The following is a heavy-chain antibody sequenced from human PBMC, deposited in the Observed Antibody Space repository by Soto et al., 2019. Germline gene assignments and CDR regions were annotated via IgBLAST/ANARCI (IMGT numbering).Heavy chain of an antibody. Sequence: GGSLRLSCAVSGFIFSDSAIHWVRQTSGKGLEWVGRIRSKANSHATSYAASVKGRFIMSREDSKNTAYLQMNGLKIEDTAVYYCTRHVAYCSGDCHKFEWFAPWGQGALVTVSS. J-gene: IGHJ5*02. V-gene: IGHV3-73*01. D-gene: IGHD2-21*02. CDR1: GFIFSDSA. CDR3: TRHVAYCSGDCHKFEWFAP. CDR2: IRSKANSHAT.